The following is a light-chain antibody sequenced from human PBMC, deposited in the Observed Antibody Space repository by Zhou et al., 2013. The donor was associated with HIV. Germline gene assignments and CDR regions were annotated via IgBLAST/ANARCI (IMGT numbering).Light chain of an antibody. CDR1: QNVSSY. J-gene: IGKJ1*01. V-gene: IGKV1-39*01. Sequence: DVQLTQSPSSLSASVGDRVNITCRTSQNVSSYLNWYQQKPGKAPNLLIYAASSLQSGVPSRFSGSGSGTDFTLTISSLQPEDFATYYCQQSYSNPRTFGQGTKVEIK. CDR2: AAS. CDR3: QQSYSNPRT.